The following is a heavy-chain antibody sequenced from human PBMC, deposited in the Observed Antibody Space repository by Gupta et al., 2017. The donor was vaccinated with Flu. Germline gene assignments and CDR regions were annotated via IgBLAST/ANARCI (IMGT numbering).Heavy chain of an antibody. CDR1: GVTFSSYR. J-gene: IGHJ6*02. CDR3: AVSMDTDYYYGMDV. Sequence: EVQLVESVGGLVKPGGSRSISCAASGVTFSSYRLNCVRQAPGKGLEWVSSISSSSSYIYYADSVKGRFTISRDNAKNSLYLQMNSLRAEDTAVYYCAVSMDTDYYYGMDVWGQGTTVTVSS. CDR2: ISSSSSYI. V-gene: IGHV3-21*01. D-gene: IGHD5-18*01.